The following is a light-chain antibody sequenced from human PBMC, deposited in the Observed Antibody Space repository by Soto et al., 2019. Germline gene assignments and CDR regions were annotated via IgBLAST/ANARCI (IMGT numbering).Light chain of an antibody. CDR2: CAS. J-gene: IGKJ1*01. CDR1: QSVSSN. V-gene: IGKV3-15*01. CDR3: QQYNNWPRT. Sequence: EIVMTQSPATLSVSPGERATLSCMASQSVSSNLAWYQQKPGQAPRLLIYCASTRATGIPARFSGSGSGTEFTLTISSLQSEDFAVYYCQQYNNWPRTFGQGTKVEIK.